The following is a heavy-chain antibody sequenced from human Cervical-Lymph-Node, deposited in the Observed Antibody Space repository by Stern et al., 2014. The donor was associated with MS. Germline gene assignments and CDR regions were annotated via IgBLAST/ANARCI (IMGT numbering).Heavy chain of an antibody. CDR1: GFSLISSGMC. CDR2: FVWDAEK. V-gene: IGHV2-70*04. J-gene: IGHJ6*02. D-gene: IGHD3-22*01. Sequence: QITLKESGPALVKPTQTLTLTCTFSGFSLISSGMCLSWIRQPPGKALEWLAPFVWDAEKFYNPSLKTRLTVAKDTSKNQVVLIMTHMKPVDTATYYCARMHVPHSSGFPAHFPYGMDVWGQGTTVTVS. CDR3: ARMHVPHSSGFPAHFPYGMDV.